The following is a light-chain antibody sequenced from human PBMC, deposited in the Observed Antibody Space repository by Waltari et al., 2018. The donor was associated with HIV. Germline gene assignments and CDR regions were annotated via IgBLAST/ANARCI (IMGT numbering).Light chain of an antibody. V-gene: IGKV1-39*01. CDR3: LQTYSPPPT. CDR2: AAS. CDR1: ESIGSF. J-gene: IGKJ2*01. Sequence: DTQMTQSPSSLSASVGDRVTITCRASESIGSFLNWFHHRPGRGPQLLISAASSLQSGVPSRFSGSVSGTDFTLTINNLRPEDLGTYYCLQTYSPPPTFGQGTKLEIK.